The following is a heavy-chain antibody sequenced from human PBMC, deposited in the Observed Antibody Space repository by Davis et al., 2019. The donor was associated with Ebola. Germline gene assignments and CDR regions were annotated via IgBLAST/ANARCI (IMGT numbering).Heavy chain of an antibody. CDR3: ARYRGMVRDL. V-gene: IGHV5-51*01. J-gene: IGHJ4*02. CDR2: IYPRDSDT. D-gene: IGHD3-10*01. Sequence: GESLKISCKGSGYSFNDQWIGWVRQTPGKGLEWMGIIYPRDSDTRYRPSFQGQVTISVDKSINTAYLEWSSLKASDTAMYYCARYRGMVRDLWGQGTLVTVSS. CDR1: GYSFNDQW.